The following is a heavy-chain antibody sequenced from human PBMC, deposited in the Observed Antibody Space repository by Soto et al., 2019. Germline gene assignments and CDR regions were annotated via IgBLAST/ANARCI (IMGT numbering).Heavy chain of an antibody. V-gene: IGHV1-46*01. Sequence: AASVKVSCKASGYTFTSYYMHWVRQAPGQGLEWMGIINPSGGGTSYAQKFQGRVTMTRDTSTSTVYMELSSLRAEDTAMYYCARRAVAGNFDYWGQGTLVTVSS. D-gene: IGHD6-19*01. CDR1: GYTFTSYY. CDR2: INPSGGGT. J-gene: IGHJ4*02. CDR3: ARRAVAGNFDY.